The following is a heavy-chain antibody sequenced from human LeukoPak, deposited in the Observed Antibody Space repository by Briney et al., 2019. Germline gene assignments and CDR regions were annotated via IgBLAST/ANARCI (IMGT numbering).Heavy chain of an antibody. CDR1: GYTFTSYD. V-gene: IGHV1-8*01. Sequence: GASVKVSCTASGYTFTSYDINWVRQAPGQGLEWMGWMNPNSGNTVYAQKFQGRVTMTRNTSISTAYMELSSLRSEDTAVYYCASPDSGDYAHFQHWGQGTLVTVSS. D-gene: IGHD4-17*01. J-gene: IGHJ1*01. CDR3: ASPDSGDYAHFQH. CDR2: MNPNSGNT.